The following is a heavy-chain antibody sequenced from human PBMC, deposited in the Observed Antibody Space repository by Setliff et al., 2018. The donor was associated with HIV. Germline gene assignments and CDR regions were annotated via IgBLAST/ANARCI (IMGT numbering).Heavy chain of an antibody. CDR1: GFTVSSYY. CDR2: IYSDGSET. CDR3: ARDATRGGDFDF. Sequence: PGGSLRLSCAASGFTVSSYYMAWVRQAPGKGLEWVSTIYSDGSETFYVDSVKGRFTMSRDNAKKLVYLEMNSLKVEDTAVYYCARDATRGGDFDFWGQGTLVTVSS. V-gene: IGHV3-7*01. D-gene: IGHD1-26*01. J-gene: IGHJ4*02.